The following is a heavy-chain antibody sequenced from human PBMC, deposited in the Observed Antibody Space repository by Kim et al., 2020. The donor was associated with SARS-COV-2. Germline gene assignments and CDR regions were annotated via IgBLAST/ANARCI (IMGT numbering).Heavy chain of an antibody. D-gene: IGHD5-12*01. V-gene: IGHV4-39*01. J-gene: IGHJ4*02. Sequence: SETLSLTCTVSGGSISSSSYYWGWIRQPPGKGLEWIGSIYYSGSTYYNPSLKSRVTISVDTSKNQFSLKLSSVTAADTAVYYCARHIRVATIHYYFDYWGQGTLVTVSS. CDR2: IYYSGST. CDR1: GGSISSSSYY. CDR3: ARHIRVATIHYYFDY.